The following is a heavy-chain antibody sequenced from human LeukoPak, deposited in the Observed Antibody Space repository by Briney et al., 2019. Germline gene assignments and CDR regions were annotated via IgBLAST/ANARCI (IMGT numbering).Heavy chain of an antibody. CDR2: ISGTGGST. Sequence: GGSPRLSCAASGFTFNTYAMSWVRQAPGKGLEWVSVISGTGGSTYYADSVKGRFIISRDNSKNTVYLQMHRLRAEDTAVYYCAKELARYSSSWYRGADYWGQGTLVTVSS. J-gene: IGHJ4*02. V-gene: IGHV3-23*01. D-gene: IGHD6-13*01. CDR1: GFTFNTYA. CDR3: AKELARYSSSWYRGADY.